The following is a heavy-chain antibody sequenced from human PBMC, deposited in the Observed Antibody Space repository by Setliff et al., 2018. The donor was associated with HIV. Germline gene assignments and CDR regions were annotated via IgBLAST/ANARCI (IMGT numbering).Heavy chain of an antibody. D-gene: IGHD4-17*01. J-gene: IGHJ4*02. V-gene: IGHV4-39*02. CDR2: SYYSSRT. CDR1: DASISTSNFL. CDR3: GRLETGPATSAYGPFNS. Sequence: ASETLSLTCTVSDASISTSNFLWGWIRQSPGKGLEWIGSSYYSSRTYYNPSLKNRVTISADTSKNHLSLKLTSLTAADTAVYYCGRLETGPATSAYGPFNSWGQGKMVTVSS.